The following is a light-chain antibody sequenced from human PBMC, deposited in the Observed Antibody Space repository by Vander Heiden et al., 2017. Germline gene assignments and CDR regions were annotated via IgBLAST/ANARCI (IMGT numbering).Light chain of an antibody. CDR1: SGHSSYA. CDR2: INSDGSH. V-gene: IGLV4-69*01. Sequence: QLVLTPSPSASASLGASVKPTFNLSSGHSSYAIAWHQQQPEKAPRDLMKINSDGSHSKGDGIPDSFSGSSTGAGRYVTISSRKSEDEAYDYCQTGGTFGVFGGGTKLTVL. J-gene: IGLJ3*02. CDR3: QTGGTFGV.